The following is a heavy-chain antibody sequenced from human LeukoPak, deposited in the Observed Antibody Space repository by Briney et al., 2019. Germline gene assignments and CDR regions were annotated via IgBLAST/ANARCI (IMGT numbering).Heavy chain of an antibody. CDR3: ARSSWIQQSSDF. CDR2: INTNTGNP. Sequence: ASVKVSCKASGYTFTSYAMNWVREAPGQGLEWMGWINTNTGNPTYAQGLTGRFVFSLDTSVTTTFLEISSLKAEDTAIYYCARSSWIQQSSDFWGQGTLVTVSS. V-gene: IGHV7-4-1*02. CDR1: GYTFTSYA. D-gene: IGHD5-18*01. J-gene: IGHJ4*02.